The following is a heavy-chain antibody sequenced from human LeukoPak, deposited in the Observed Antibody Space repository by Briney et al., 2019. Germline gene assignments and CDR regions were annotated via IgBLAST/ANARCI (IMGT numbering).Heavy chain of an antibody. CDR1: GFSFSTYG. Sequence: GGSLRLSCAASGFSFSTYGMHWVRQAPGRGLEWVAVIWYGGTNKYYADSVKGRFTISRDNSKNTLYLQMNSLRAEDTAVYYCAIQSGYDSYYWGQGTLVTVSS. V-gene: IGHV3-33*08. J-gene: IGHJ4*02. CDR3: AIQSGYDSYY. D-gene: IGHD5-12*01. CDR2: IWYGGTNK.